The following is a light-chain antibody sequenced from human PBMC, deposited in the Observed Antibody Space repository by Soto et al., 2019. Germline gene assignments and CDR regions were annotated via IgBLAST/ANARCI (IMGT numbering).Light chain of an antibody. J-gene: IGLJ1*01. Sequence: QSVLTQPASVSGSPGQSITISCSGTISDFVLYNYVSWYQQHPGKAPKLMIYGVNNRPSGVSNRFSGSKSGNTASLTISGLQADDEADYYCSSYPTSSALQVFGTGTKVTV. CDR3: SSYPTSSALQV. V-gene: IGLV2-14*01. CDR2: GVN. CDR1: ISDFVLYNY.